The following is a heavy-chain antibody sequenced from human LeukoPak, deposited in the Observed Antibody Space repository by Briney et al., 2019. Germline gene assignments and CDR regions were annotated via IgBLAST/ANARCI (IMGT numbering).Heavy chain of an antibody. J-gene: IGHJ6*03. CDR3: TRDYGDYVLYYYYYMDV. Sequence: PGRSLRLSCTASGFTFGDYAMSWFRQAPGKGLEWVGFIRSKAYGGTTEYAASVKGRFTISRDDSKSIAYLQMNSLKTEDTAVYYCTRDYGDYVLYYYYYMDVWGEGTTVTVSS. CDR1: GFTFGDYA. CDR2: IRSKAYGGTT. V-gene: IGHV3-49*03. D-gene: IGHD4-17*01.